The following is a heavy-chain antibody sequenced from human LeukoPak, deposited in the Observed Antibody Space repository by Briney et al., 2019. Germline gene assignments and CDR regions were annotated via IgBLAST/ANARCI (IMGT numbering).Heavy chain of an antibody. CDR1: GFTFSSYW. V-gene: IGHV3-74*01. CDR3: ARDPVGAPSIDY. J-gene: IGHJ4*02. Sequence: GGSLRLSCAASGFTFSSYWMHWVRQVSGKGLVWVSRINNDGSSTNYADSVKGRFTISRDNAKNTLYLQMNSLRGEDTAVYYCARDPVGAPSIDYWGQGTLLTVSS. D-gene: IGHD1-26*01. CDR2: INNDGSST.